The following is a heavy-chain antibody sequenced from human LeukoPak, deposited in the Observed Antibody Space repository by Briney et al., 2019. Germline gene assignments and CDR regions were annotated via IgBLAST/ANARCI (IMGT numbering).Heavy chain of an antibody. V-gene: IGHV3-23*01. Sequence: GGSLRLSCAVSGFTFNNNAMSWVRQAPGKGLEWVSAINGGGDATEYADSVKGRFTISRDNSKNTLYLQMNSLRPDDTAVYYCARCTASCYANAFDVWGQGTLLTVSS. D-gene: IGHD2-2*01. CDR3: ARCTASCYANAFDV. CDR2: INGGGDAT. CDR1: GFTFNNNA. J-gene: IGHJ3*01.